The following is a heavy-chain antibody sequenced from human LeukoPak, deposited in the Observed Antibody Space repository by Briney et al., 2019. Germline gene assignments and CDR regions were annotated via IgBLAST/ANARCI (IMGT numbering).Heavy chain of an antibody. CDR2: VYYGRSP. V-gene: IGHV4-39*02. D-gene: IGHD6-25*01. CDR3: ARSSGTGTFSY. CDR1: GDSISRSTYY. J-gene: IGHJ4*02. Sequence: SETLSLTCTVSGDSISRSTYYWAWIRQPPGKGLEWIGSVYYGRSPYFSPSFESRATISVDTSKNHFSLKMSSVTAADTAVYYCARSSGTGTFSYWGQGTLVTVSS.